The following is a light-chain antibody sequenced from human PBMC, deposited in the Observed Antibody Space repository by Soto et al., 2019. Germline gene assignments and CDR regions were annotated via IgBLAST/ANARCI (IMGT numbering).Light chain of an antibody. V-gene: IGKV3-15*01. J-gene: IGKJ1*01. Sequence: EILLTQSPATLSVSPGETATLSCTTSQGLNRNLAWYQQKLGQAPRVLIYGASTRAAGIPARFSGSGSGTEFILTISSLQSEDFAVYYCHEYNTWPWTFGQGTTVDIK. CDR1: QGLNRN. CDR3: HEYNTWPWT. CDR2: GAS.